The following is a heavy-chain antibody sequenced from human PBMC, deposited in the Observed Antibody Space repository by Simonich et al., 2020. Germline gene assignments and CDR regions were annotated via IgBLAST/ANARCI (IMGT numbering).Heavy chain of an antibody. CDR3: ARSTTGTTAFDI. CDR2: ISVYNGTT. V-gene: IGHV1-18*01. D-gene: IGHD1-1*01. Sequence: QVQLVQSGAEVKKPGASVKVSCKASGYTFTSYGISWVGQAPGQGLDWMGWISVYNGTTNYEQKLKGRVTMTTDTSKSTAYMELRSLRSDDTAVYYCARSTTGTTAFDIWGQGTMVTVSS. J-gene: IGHJ3*02. CDR1: GYTFTSYG.